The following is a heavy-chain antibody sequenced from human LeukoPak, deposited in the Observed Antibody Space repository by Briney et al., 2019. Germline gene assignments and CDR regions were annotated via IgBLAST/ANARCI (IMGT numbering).Heavy chain of an antibody. Sequence: PGGSLRLSCAASGFTFSSYGMHWVRQAPGKGLEWVAVIWYDGSNKYYADSVKGRFTISRDNSKNTLYLQMNSLRAEDTAVYCCVRDRGYDFWSGYYSYYYYGMDVWGQGTTVTVSS. CDR1: GFTFSSYG. CDR2: IWYDGSNK. D-gene: IGHD3-3*01. J-gene: IGHJ6*02. CDR3: VRDRGYDFWSGYYSYYYYGMDV. V-gene: IGHV3-33*01.